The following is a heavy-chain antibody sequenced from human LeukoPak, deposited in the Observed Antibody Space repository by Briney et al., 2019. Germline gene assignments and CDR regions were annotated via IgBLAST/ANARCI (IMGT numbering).Heavy chain of an antibody. J-gene: IGHJ5*02. D-gene: IGHD4-11*01. V-gene: IGHV1-18*01. CDR3: AKARDSNRPHWFDP. CDR2: ISAYNGNT. CDR1: GYTFTSYG. Sequence: ASVKVSCKASGYTFTSYGISWVRQAPGQGLEWMGWISAYNGNTHYALKFQERVTITRDVSTNTAYMELNSLRAEDTAVYYCAKARDSNRPHWFDPWGQGTLVTVSS.